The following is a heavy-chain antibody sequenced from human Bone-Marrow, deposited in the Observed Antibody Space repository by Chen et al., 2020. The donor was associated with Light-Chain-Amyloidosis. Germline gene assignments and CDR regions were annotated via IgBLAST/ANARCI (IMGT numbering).Heavy chain of an antibody. Sequence: VQLQESGPGLVKPSQTLSLTCSVSGGSINSGGYYWSWIRQHPGKGLEWIGFIDYSRGSYNIPSLQVRVTSSIDTTKKEFSLRLNSVTAADTAVYYCATDRYSTTPWDYSSGMDVWGQGTTVTVSS. J-gene: IGHJ6*02. CDR3: ATDRYSTTPWDYSSGMDV. CDR1: GGSINSGGYY. D-gene: IGHD1-1*01. CDR2: IDYSRGS. V-gene: IGHV4-31*03.